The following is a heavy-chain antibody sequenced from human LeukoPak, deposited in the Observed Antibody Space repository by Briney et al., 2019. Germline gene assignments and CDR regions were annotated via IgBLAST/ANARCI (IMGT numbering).Heavy chain of an antibody. CDR2: IYYSGST. Sequence: SETLSLTCTVSGGSISSSSYYWGWIRQPPGKGLEWIGSIYYSGSTYYNPSLKSRVTISVDTSKNQFSLKLSSVTAAGTAVYYCASRIVYGVKFDYWGQGTLVTVSS. CDR1: GGSISSSSYY. D-gene: IGHD4-17*01. V-gene: IGHV4-39*07. CDR3: ASRIVYGVKFDY. J-gene: IGHJ4*02.